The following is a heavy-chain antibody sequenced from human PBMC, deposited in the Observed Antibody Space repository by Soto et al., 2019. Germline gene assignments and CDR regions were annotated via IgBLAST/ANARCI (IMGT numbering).Heavy chain of an antibody. Sequence: GGSLRLSCAASGFTFSSYAMSWVRQAPGKGLEWVSAISGSGGSTYYADSVKGRFTISRDNSKNTLYLQMNSLRAEDTAVYYCAKVSPRGVVPAAMRAFDIWGQGTMVTVSS. CDR1: GFTFSSYA. J-gene: IGHJ3*02. CDR3: AKVSPRGVVPAAMRAFDI. CDR2: ISGSGGST. V-gene: IGHV3-23*01. D-gene: IGHD2-2*01.